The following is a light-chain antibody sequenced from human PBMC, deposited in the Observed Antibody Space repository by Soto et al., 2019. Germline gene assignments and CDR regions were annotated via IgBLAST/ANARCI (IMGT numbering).Light chain of an antibody. CDR1: QSVSSNY. V-gene: IGKV3-20*01. Sequence: EIVLTQSPGTLSLSPGERATLSCRASQSVSSNYLAWYQQKPGQAPRLLIYGASSRATGLPDRFSGSGSGTDFTLTISRLEPEDFAVYYCQQYGSSPRTFGQGTKVDIK. CDR3: QQYGSSPRT. CDR2: GAS. J-gene: IGKJ1*01.